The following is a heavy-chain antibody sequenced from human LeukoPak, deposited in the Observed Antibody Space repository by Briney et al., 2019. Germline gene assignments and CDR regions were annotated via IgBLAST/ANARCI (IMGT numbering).Heavy chain of an antibody. CDR3: AREVHNMVRGVAVALGAHNWFDP. D-gene: IGHD3-10*01. CDR1: GGSFSGYY. J-gene: IGHJ5*02. V-gene: IGHV4-34*01. Sequence: SETLSLTCAVYGGSFSGYYWSWIRQPPGKGLEWIGSIYYSGSTYYNPSLKSRVTISVDTSKNQFSLKLSSVTAADTAVYYCAREVHNMVRGVAVALGAHNWFDPWGQGTLVTVSS. CDR2: IYYSGST.